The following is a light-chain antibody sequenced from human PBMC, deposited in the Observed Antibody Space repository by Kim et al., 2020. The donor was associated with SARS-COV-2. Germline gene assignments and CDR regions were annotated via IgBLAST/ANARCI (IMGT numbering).Light chain of an antibody. CDR3: MQGTHWPLYS. CDR2: KVS. CDR1: QSLLLRYGKAL. Sequence: SGQSCQSLLLRYGKALWDWFAQEPGQSPRRLIFKVSNPDSGVPDRFSGSGSGPDFTLKISRVEGEDVGVYYCMQGTHWPLYSFRQGTKLEI. V-gene: IGKV2-30*01. J-gene: IGKJ2*03.